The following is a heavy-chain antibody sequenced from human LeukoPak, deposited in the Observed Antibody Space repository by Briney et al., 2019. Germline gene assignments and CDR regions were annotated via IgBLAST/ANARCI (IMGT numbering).Heavy chain of an antibody. D-gene: IGHD5-24*01. CDR1: GFTFSSYS. Sequence: GGSLRLSCAASGFTFSSYSMNWVRQAPGKGLEWVSSISSSSSYIYYTDSVKGRFTISRDNAKNSLYLQMNSLRAEDTAVYYCARVGRWLPYYFDYWGQGTLVTVSS. CDR2: ISSSSSYI. CDR3: ARVGRWLPYYFDY. V-gene: IGHV3-21*01. J-gene: IGHJ4*02.